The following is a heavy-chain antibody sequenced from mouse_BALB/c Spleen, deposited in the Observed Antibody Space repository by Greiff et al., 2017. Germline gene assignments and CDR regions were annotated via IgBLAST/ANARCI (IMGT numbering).Heavy chain of an antibody. CDR2: IDPANGNT. V-gene: IGHV14-3*02. J-gene: IGHJ4*01. Sequence: EVQRVESGAELVKPGASVKLSCTASGFNIKDTYMHWVKQRPEQGLEWIGRIDPANGNTKYDPKFQGKATITADTSSNTAYMELRSLTSEDTAVYYCARGRGGYYYAMDYWGQGTSVTVSS. D-gene: IGHD2-2*01. CDR3: ARGRGGYYYAMDY. CDR1: GFNIKDTY.